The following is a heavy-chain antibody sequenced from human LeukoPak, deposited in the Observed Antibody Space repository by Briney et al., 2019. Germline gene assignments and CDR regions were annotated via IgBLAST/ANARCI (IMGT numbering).Heavy chain of an antibody. CDR1: GGSISSSRYY. Sequence: SETLSLTCTVSGGSISSSRYYWGWIRQPPGKGLEWIGSISYSRSTYYNPSLKSRVTISVDTSKNQFSLKLSSVTAADSAVYYCARIPGTTSFDHYYGLDVWGQGTTVIVSS. CDR2: ISYSRST. D-gene: IGHD1-7*01. J-gene: IGHJ6*02. V-gene: IGHV4-39*01. CDR3: ARIPGTTSFDHYYGLDV.